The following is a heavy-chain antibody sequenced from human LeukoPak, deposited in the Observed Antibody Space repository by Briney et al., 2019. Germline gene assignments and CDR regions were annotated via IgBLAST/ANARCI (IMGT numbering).Heavy chain of an antibody. V-gene: IGHV4-39*07. CDR2: IYYSGST. D-gene: IGHD3-22*01. J-gene: IGHJ4*02. CDR1: GGSISSSSYY. Sequence: SETLSLTCTVSGGSISSSSYYWGWIRQPPGKGLEWIGSIYYSGSTYYNPSLKSRVTISVDTSKNQFSLKLSSVTAADTAVYYCARADITMIVVGGEKIDYWGQGTLVTVSS. CDR3: ARADITMIVVGGEKIDY.